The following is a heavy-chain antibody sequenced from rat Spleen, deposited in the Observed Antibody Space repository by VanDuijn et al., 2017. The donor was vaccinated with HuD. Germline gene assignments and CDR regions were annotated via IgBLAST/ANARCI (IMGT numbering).Heavy chain of an antibody. CDR3: AINSGFFDY. D-gene: IGHD4-4*01. V-gene: IGHV5-7*01. CDR2: ISYDGSST. J-gene: IGHJ2*01. Sequence: EVQLVESGGGLVQPGRSMKLSCAASGFTFSDYYMAWVRQAPTKGLEWVATISYDGSSTYYRDSVKGRFTISRDNAKSTLYLQMDSLRSEDTATYYCAINSGFFDYWGQGVMVTVSS. CDR1: GFTFSDYY.